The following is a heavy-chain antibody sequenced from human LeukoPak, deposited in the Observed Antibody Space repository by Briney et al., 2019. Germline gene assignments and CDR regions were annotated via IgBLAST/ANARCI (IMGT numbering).Heavy chain of an antibody. D-gene: IGHD6-19*01. Sequence: GGSLRLSCAASGFTFSSNYMSWVRQAPGKGLEWVSVIYSGGSTYYADSVKGRFTISRDNSKNTLYLQMNSLRAEDTAVYYCARERYSSGWYAIDYWGQGTLVTVSS. CDR3: ARERYSSGWYAIDY. J-gene: IGHJ4*02. CDR1: GFTFSSNY. CDR2: IYSGGST. V-gene: IGHV3-53*01.